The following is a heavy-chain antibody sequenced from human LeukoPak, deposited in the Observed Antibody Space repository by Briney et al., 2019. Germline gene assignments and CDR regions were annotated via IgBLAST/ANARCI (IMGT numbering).Heavy chain of an antibody. V-gene: IGHV4-61*02. CDR1: GGSISSGSYY. D-gene: IGHD4-17*01. J-gene: IGHJ3*02. CDR3: AREGQRRDYDLTCAFDI. CDR2: LYTSGST. Sequence: PSETLSLTCTVSGGSISSGSYYRSWIRQPAGKGLEWIGRLYTSGSTNYNPSLKSRVTISVDTSKNQFSLKLSSVTAADAAVYYCAREGQRRDYDLTCAFDIWGQGTMVTVSS.